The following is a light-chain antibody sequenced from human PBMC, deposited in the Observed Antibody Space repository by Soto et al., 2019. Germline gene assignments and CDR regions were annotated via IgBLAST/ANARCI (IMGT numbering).Light chain of an antibody. J-gene: IGKJ4*01. CDR2: SSS. CDR3: LQTFTTHIT. Sequence: DIQMTQSPSSLSASAGDTVTITCRASQNIADDLSWYQQKPGKDPKLLMYSSSILHDGVSSRFSGDGSGTAFTLTITGLHPEDFATYYCLQTFTTHITFGGGTTVEVK. V-gene: IGKV1-39*01. CDR1: QNIADD.